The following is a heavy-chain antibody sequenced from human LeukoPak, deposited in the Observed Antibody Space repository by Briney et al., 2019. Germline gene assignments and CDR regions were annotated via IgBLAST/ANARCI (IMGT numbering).Heavy chain of an antibody. Sequence: PGGSLRLSCATSGFTFSACAMHWVRQAPGKGLEWVAIISYDKSNKYYADSVKGRFTISRDNSKNTLYLQVNSLRAEDTAVYYCASHGMGFSAVDYWGQGTLVTVSS. V-gene: IGHV3-30*04. CDR2: ISYDKSNK. CDR3: ASHGMGFSAVDY. CDR1: GFTFSACA. J-gene: IGHJ4*02. D-gene: IGHD1-26*01.